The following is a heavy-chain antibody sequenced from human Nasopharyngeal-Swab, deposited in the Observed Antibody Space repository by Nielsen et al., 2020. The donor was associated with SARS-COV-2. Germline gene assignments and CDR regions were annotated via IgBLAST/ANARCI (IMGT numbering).Heavy chain of an antibody. J-gene: IGHJ5*02. CDR3: ARDYYDSSGYYGGFDP. Sequence: RQAPGKGLEWIGYIYYSGSTYYNPSLKSRVTISVDTSKNQFSLKLSSVTAADTAVYYCARDYYDSSGYYGGFDPWGQGTLVTDSS. D-gene: IGHD3-22*01. CDR2: IYYSGST. V-gene: IGHV4-30-4*01.